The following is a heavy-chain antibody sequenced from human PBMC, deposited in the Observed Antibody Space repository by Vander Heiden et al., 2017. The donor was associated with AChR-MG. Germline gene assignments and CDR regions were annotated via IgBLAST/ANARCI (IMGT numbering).Heavy chain of an antibody. V-gene: IGHV3-23*01. D-gene: IGHD3-22*01. CDR1: GFTFSSYA. CDR3: ANYYDSSGYTSGEY. Sequence: EVQLLESGGGLVQPGGSLRLSCAASGFTFSSYAMSWVCQVRGQGVGWVSAISGRGGSTYYADSVKGRFTISRDNSKNTLYLQMNSLSAEDTAVYYWANYYDSSGYTSGEYWGQGTLVTVSS. J-gene: IGHJ4*02. CDR2: ISGRGGST.